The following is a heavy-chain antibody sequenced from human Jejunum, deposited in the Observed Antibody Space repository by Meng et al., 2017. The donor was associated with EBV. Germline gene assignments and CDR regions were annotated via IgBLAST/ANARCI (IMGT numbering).Heavy chain of an antibody. Sequence: QLGESGGGLVLRGGSLRLSCAASGFTFSSYAMTWVRQAPGKGLEWLSTFSGSGGPTYYADSVRGRFTISRDNSKTTLYLQMNTLRAEDTAAYYCAKDVVGATDFWGQGTLVTVSS. J-gene: IGHJ4*02. CDR2: FSGSGGPT. V-gene: IGHV3-23*04. CDR1: GFTFSSYA. D-gene: IGHD1-26*01. CDR3: AKDVVGATDF.